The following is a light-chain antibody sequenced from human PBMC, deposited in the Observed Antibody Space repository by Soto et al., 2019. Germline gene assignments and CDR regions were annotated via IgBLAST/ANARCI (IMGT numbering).Light chain of an antibody. CDR1: QSIGSW. V-gene: IGKV1-5*01. Sequence: DTQMTQSPSTLSASVGDRVTITCRASQSIGSWMAWYQQIPGKAPKLLIFDASTLQSGVPSRFSGSGSGTEFTLTISSLHPDDFATDYCQQYDGYSYTFGQGTTLEI. CDR3: QQYDGYSYT. J-gene: IGKJ2*01. CDR2: DAS.